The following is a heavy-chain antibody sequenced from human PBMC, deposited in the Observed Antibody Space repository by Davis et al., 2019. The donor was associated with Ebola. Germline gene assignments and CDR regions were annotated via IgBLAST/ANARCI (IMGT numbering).Heavy chain of an antibody. J-gene: IGHJ4*02. CDR3: ATDNWGPAL. V-gene: IGHV3-21*01. Sequence: GESLKISCAASGFTFSSYSMNWVRQAPGTGLEWVSSISSSSSYIYYADSVKGRFTISRDNAKKSLYLEMSSLRAEDTAVYYCATDNWGPALWGQGTLLTVSS. D-gene: IGHD7-27*01. CDR1: GFTFSSYS. CDR2: ISSSSSYI.